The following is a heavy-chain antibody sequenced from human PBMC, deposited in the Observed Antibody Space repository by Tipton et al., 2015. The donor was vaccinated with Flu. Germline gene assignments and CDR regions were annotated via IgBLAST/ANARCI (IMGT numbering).Heavy chain of an antibody. D-gene: IGHD3-10*01. CDR2: IYTSGTT. CDR3: ARGSGSGTFVIFEY. CDR1: GGSIRSYY. V-gene: IGHV4-4*07. J-gene: IGHJ4*02. Sequence: LRLSCTVSGGSIRSYYWSWIRQPAGKALEWVGRIYTSGTTKYNPSLKSRVTMSIDTSKNQFSLKLTSVTAADTAVYYCARGSGSGTFVIFEYWGQGMLVTVPS.